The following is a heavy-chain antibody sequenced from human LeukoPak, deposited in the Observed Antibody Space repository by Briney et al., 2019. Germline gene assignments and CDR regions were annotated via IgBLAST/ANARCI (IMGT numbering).Heavy chain of an antibody. D-gene: IGHD2-2*01. J-gene: IGHJ4*02. CDR1: GFTFSSYA. CDR2: ISGSGGST. Sequence: GGSLRLSCAASGFTFSSYAMSWVRQAPGEGLEWVSTISGSGGSTYYADSVKGRFTISRDNSKNTLYLQMNSLRAEDTAVYYCAKTPRYCSGTSCYAGYFDYWGQGTLVTVSS. V-gene: IGHV3-23*01. CDR3: AKTPRYCSGTSCYAGYFDY.